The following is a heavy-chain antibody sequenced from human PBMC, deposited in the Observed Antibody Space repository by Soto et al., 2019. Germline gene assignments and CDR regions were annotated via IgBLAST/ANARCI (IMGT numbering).Heavy chain of an antibody. D-gene: IGHD6-19*01. CDR3: ARPITAVAVAGSPFKNYYGMDV. CDR1: GFSVSSNY. Sequence: TGGALRLSRAASGFSVSSNYPTWVRPAPGKGLEGGSSIYSGGATFYTDSVKGRFTISRDNSKNTLFLQMNNLRAEDTALYYCARPITAVAVAGSPFKNYYGMDVWGQGTTVTVSS. CDR2: IYSGGAT. J-gene: IGHJ6*02. V-gene: IGHV3-53*01.